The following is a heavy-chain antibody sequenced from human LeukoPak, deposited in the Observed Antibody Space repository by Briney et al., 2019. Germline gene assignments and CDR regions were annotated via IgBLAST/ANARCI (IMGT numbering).Heavy chain of an antibody. CDR1: GGSFSGCY. J-gene: IGHJ4*02. D-gene: IGHD1-14*01. V-gene: IGHV4-34*01. CDR2: INHSGST. Sequence: KPSETLSLTCAVYGGSFSGCYWSWIRQPPGKGQEWIGEINHSGSTNYNPSLKSRVTISVDTSKNQFSLKLSSVTAADTAVYYCARWRRPGFDYWGQGTLVTVSS. CDR3: ARWRRPGFDY.